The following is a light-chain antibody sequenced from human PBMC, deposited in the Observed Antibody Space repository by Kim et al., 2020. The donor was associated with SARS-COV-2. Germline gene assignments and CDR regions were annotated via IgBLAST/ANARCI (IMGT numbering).Light chain of an antibody. V-gene: IGLV2-14*03. CDR3: SSYTDSSTLV. CDR1: SSDITTYNH. J-gene: IGLJ3*02. CDR2: DVN. Sequence: QLVLTQPASVSGSPGQSIIISCTGTSSDITTYNHDAWYQQHPGKAPKLIIFDVNKRPSGVSNRFSGSKSGNTASLTISGLQAEDEADYFCSSYTDSSTLVFGGGTKVTVL.